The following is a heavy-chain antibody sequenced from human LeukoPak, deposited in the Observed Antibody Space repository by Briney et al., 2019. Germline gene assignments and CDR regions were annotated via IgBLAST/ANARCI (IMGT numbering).Heavy chain of an antibody. Sequence: PGGSLRLSCAASGFTFSSYAMSWVRQAPGKGLEWVSAISGSGGSTYYADSVKGRFTISRDNSKNTLYLQMNSLRAEDTAVYYCAKDPYGSGWYGGRFYYFDYWGQGTLVTVSS. CDR3: AKDPYGSGWYGGRFYYFDY. CDR1: GFTFSSYA. V-gene: IGHV3-23*01. J-gene: IGHJ4*02. D-gene: IGHD6-19*01. CDR2: ISGSGGST.